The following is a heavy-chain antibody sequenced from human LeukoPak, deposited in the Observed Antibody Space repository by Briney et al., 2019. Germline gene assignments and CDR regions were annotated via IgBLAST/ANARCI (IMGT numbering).Heavy chain of an antibody. CDR3: ARERGSYFFDY. CDR1: GGSISSYY. Sequence: SETLSLPFTVAGGSISSYYWRWRRRPAGKGVEWIGRIYTSGSTNYKPALKRGVTMSVDTDKKQFSLKLSSVTAADTAVYYCARERGSYFFDYWGQGTLVTVSS. J-gene: IGHJ4*02. CDR2: IYTSGST. D-gene: IGHD1-26*01. V-gene: IGHV4-4*07.